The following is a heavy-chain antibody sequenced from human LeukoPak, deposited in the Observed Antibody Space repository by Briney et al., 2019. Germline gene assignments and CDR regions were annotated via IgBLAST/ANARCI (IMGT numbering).Heavy chain of an antibody. V-gene: IGHV4-61*02. Sequence: PSQTLSLTCTVSGGSISSGSYYWSWIRQPAGKGLEWIGRIYTSGSTNYNPSLKSRVTISVDTSKNQFSLKLSSVTAADTAVYYCARVRQPTNPYYFDYWGQGTLVTVSS. D-gene: IGHD3-10*01. CDR2: IYTSGST. CDR3: ARVRQPTNPYYFDY. J-gene: IGHJ4*02. CDR1: GGSISSGSYY.